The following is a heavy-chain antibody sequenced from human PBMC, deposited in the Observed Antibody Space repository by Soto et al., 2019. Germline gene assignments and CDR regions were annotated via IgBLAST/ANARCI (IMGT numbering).Heavy chain of an antibody. CDR3: ARAGHSIAAETGGSYFDY. D-gene: IGHD6-6*01. V-gene: IGHV4-34*01. CDR2: INHSGST. CDR1: GGSFGGYD. J-gene: IGHJ4*02. Sequence: ASETLCLTCAVYGGSFGGYDCSWIRQPQGKGLEWIGEINHSGSTNYNPSLKSRVTISVDTSKNQFSLKLSSVTAADTAVYYCARAGHSIAAETGGSYFDYWGQGTLVTVSS.